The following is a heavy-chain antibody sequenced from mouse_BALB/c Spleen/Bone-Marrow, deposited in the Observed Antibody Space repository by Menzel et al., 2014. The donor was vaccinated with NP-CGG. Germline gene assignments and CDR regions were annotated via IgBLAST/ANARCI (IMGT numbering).Heavy chain of an antibody. CDR1: GFDFSRYW. D-gene: IGHD2-1*01. V-gene: IGHV4-1*02. CDR3: ARGNYYGHLDY. CDR2: INPDSRTI. Sequence: VQLVESGGGLVQPGGSLKLSCAASGFDFSRYWMSWVRQAPGKGLQWIGEINPDSRTINYTPSLKDKFIISRDNAKNTLYLQMSKVRSEDTALYYCARGNYYGHLDYWGQGTTLTVSS. J-gene: IGHJ2*01.